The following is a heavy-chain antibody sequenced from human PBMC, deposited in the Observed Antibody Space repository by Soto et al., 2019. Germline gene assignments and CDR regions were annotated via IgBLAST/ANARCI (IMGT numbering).Heavy chain of an antibody. CDR1: GFTFSSYA. V-gene: IGHV3-64*01. CDR2: ISSNGGST. J-gene: IGHJ4*02. Sequence: GGSLRLSCAASGFTFSSYAMHWVRQAPGKGLEYVSAISSNGGSTYYANSVKGRFTISRDNSKNTLYLQMNSLRAEDTAVYYCAREMTTVTQGLDYWGQGTLVTVSS. CDR3: AREMTTVTQGLDY. D-gene: IGHD4-17*01.